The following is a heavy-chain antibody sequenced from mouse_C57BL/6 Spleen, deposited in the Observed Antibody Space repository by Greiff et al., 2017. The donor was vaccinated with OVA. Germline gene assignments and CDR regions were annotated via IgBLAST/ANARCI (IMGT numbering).Heavy chain of an antibody. D-gene: IGHD3-3*01. CDR1: GYSITSGYY. J-gene: IGHJ2*01. CDR3: ARGGRDPFDY. CDR2: ISYDGSN. V-gene: IGHV3-6*01. Sequence: EVKLMESGPGLVKPSQSLSLTCSVTGYSITSGYYWNWIRQFPGNKLEWMGYISYDGSNNYNPSLKNRIFITRDTSKNQFFLKLNSVTTEDTATYYCARGGRDPFDYWGQGTTLTVSS.